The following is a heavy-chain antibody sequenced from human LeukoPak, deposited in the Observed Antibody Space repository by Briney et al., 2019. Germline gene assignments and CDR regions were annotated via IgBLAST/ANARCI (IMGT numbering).Heavy chain of an antibody. D-gene: IGHD2/OR15-2a*01. Sequence: SETLSLTCTVSGGSISSYYWTWIRQPSGKGLEWIGYIYSSGRTNYNPSLKSQVTMSVDTSKNQFSLKVISVTAADTAVYYYARLSAGFNSSYWFDPWGQGTLVTVSS. CDR2: IYSSGRT. CDR3: ARLSAGFNSSYWFDP. V-gene: IGHV4-4*09. CDR1: GGSISSYY. J-gene: IGHJ5*02.